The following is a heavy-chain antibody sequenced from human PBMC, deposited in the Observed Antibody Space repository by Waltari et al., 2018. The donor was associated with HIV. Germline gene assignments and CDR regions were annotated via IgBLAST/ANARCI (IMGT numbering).Heavy chain of an antibody. J-gene: IGHJ5*02. CDR1: GFTFTSYA. Sequence: EVQLLESGGGLVQPGGSLRLSCAASGFTFTSYAMSWVRQAPGKGLGWVSVISGRGDSTYYADSVKGRFTISRDNSKNTLYLQMNSLRAEDTAVYYCTKMMDATRDAWGQGTLVTVSS. CDR3: TKMMDATRDA. V-gene: IGHV3-23*01. D-gene: IGHD2-2*01. CDR2: ISGRGDST.